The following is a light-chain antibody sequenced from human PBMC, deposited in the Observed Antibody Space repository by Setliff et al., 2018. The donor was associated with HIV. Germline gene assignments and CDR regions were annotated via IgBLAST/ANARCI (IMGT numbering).Light chain of an antibody. CDR3: QKYNNWPFT. J-gene: IGKJ3*01. Sequence: EIVMTQSPATLSVSPGERATLSCRASQSVSSDLAWYQQKPGQAPRLLIYATSTRATGIPARFSGSGSGTEFTLTISSLQSEDFAVYYCQKYNNWPFTFVPGTKVDIK. V-gene: IGKV3-15*01. CDR2: ATS. CDR1: QSVSSD.